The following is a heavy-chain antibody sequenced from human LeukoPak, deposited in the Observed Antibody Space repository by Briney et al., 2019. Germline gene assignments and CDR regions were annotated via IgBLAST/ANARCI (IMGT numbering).Heavy chain of an antibody. V-gene: IGHV1-24*01. CDR3: ATFSFEGYYYMDV. CDR2: FDPEDGET. J-gene: IGHJ6*03. Sequence: ASVKVSCKVSGYTLTELSMHWVRQAPGKGLEWMGGFDPEDGETIYAQKFQGRATMTEDTSTDTAYMELSSLRSEDTAVYYCATFSFEGYYYMDVWGKGTTVTVSS. CDR1: GYTLTELS.